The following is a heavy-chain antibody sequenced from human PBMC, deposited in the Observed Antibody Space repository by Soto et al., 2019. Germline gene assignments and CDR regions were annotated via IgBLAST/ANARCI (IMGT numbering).Heavy chain of an antibody. Sequence: SVKVSCKASGGTFSSYAISWVRQAPGQGLEWMGGIIPIFGTANYAQKFQGRVTITADESTSTAYMELSSLRSEDTAVYYCARAIPMIVVVTLDLYYGLDVWGQGTTGTVSS. D-gene: IGHD3-22*01. V-gene: IGHV1-69*13. CDR3: ARAIPMIVVVTLDLYYGLDV. CDR2: IIPIFGTA. J-gene: IGHJ6*02. CDR1: GGTFSSYA.